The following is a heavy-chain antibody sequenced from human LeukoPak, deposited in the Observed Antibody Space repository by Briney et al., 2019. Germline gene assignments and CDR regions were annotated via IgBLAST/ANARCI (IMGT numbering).Heavy chain of an antibody. CDR1: GYTFTSYD. CDR3: ARGLTTRGYFDY. V-gene: IGHV1-69*05. Sequence: ASVKVSCKASGYTFTSYDINWVRQATGQGLEWMGGIIPIFGTANYAQKFQGRVTITTDESTSTAYMELSSLRSEDTAVYYCARGLTTRGYFDYWGQGTLVTVSS. J-gene: IGHJ4*02. CDR2: IIPIFGTA. D-gene: IGHD4-11*01.